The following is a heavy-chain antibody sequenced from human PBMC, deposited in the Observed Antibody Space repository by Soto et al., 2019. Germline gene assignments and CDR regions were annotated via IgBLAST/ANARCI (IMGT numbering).Heavy chain of an antibody. CDR3: ARGRAAYYFDY. Sequence: LRLSCAASGFTFSSYPMHWFRQVPGKGLEHVSSTSGDGRIMYYLDSVKGRFTISRDNSKNTLYLQMGSLRTEDMPVYYCARGRAAYYFDYWGQGALVTVSS. CDR1: GFTFSSYP. V-gene: IGHV3-64*02. CDR2: TSGDGRIM. D-gene: IGHD6-25*01. J-gene: IGHJ4*02.